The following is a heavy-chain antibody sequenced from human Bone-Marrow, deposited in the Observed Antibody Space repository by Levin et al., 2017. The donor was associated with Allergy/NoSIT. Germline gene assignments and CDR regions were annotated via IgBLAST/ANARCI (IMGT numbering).Heavy chain of an antibody. D-gene: IGHD2-2*03. V-gene: IGHV5-51*01. Sequence: KVSCKGSGYSFTTYWIGWVRQMPGKGLEWIGMIYPDDSDTRYSPSFRGHVSFSVDKSISAAYLQWGSLKASDTAMYYCARQMDRNDAFDIWGQGTMVSVSS. CDR2: IYPDDSDT. CDR1: GYSFTTYW. J-gene: IGHJ3*02. CDR3: ARQMDRNDAFDI.